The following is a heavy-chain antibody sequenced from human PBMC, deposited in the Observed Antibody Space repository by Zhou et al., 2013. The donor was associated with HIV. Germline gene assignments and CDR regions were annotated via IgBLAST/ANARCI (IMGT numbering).Heavy chain of an antibody. CDR3: AGYSSGYNWLRY. Sequence: QAQLVQSGAEVKKPGASVKVSCKTSGYTFTRYYIQWVRQAPGQGLEWLGWMHPNSGATNYAQKFQGRVTLTRDTSISTAYMELSRLKSDDTAVYYCAGYSSGYNWLRYWGQGTLVTVSS. CDR2: MHPNSGAT. CDR1: GYTFTRYY. V-gene: IGHV1-2*02. J-gene: IGHJ4*02. D-gene: IGHD3-22*01.